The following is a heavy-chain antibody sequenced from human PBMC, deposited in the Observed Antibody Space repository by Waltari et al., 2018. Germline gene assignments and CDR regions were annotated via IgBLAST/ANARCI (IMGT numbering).Heavy chain of an antibody. J-gene: IGHJ5*02. D-gene: IGHD2-15*01. CDR1: GGSISSSNW. Sequence: QVQLQESGSGLVKPSGTLSLTCAVSGGSISSSNWWSRARQPPGKGLEWIGEIYHSGSTNYNPSLKSRVTISVDKSKNQFSLKLSSVTAADTAVYYCARDASAGYCSGGSCFTAWGQGTLVTVSS. CDR2: IYHSGST. V-gene: IGHV4-4*02. CDR3: ARDASAGYCSGGSCFTA.